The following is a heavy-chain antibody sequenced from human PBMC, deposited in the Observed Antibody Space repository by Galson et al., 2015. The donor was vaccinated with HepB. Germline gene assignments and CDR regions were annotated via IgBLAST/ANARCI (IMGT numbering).Heavy chain of an antibody. CDR3: ARGDDGDAFDI. CDR2: ISYDGSNK. J-gene: IGHJ3*02. Sequence: SLRLSCAASGFTFSSYAMHWVRQAPGKGLEWVAVISYDGSNKYYADSVKGRFTISRDNSKNTLYLQMNSLRAEDTAVYYCARGDDGDAFDIWGQGTMVTVSS. V-gene: IGHV3-30-3*01. D-gene: IGHD3-16*01. CDR1: GFTFSSYA.